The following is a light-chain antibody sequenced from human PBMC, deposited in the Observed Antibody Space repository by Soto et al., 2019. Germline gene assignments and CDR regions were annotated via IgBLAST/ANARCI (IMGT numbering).Light chain of an antibody. V-gene: IGKV3-11*01. J-gene: IGKJ1*01. Sequence: IVLTQSPATLSLSPGERAALSYRASQSVSTFLAWYQHKPGQAPRLLIYDASNRATGIPARFSGSGSGTDFTLTISSLEPEDFAVYYCQQRSNCLTFGQGTKVEIK. CDR2: DAS. CDR1: QSVSTF. CDR3: QQRSNCLT.